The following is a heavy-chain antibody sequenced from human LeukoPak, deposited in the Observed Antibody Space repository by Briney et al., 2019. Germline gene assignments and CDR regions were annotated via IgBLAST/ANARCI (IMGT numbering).Heavy chain of an antibody. V-gene: IGHV1-2*02. CDR1: GYTFTGYY. CDR3: ARNRLGTTILDY. J-gene: IGHJ4*02. Sequence: ASVKVSCKASGYTFTGYYMHWVRQAPGQGLEWMGWINPNSGGTNYAQKLQGRVTMTRDTSISTAYMELSRLRSDDTAVYYCARNRLGTTILDYWGQGTLVTVSS. CDR2: INPNSGGT. D-gene: IGHD1-7*01.